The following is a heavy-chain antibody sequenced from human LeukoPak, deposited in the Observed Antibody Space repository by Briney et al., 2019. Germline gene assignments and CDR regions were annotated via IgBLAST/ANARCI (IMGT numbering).Heavy chain of an antibody. D-gene: IGHD6-13*01. CDR1: GGSIRSSYYY. CDR2: IYHSGST. V-gene: IGHV4-39*07. CDR3: ARIAAGSNYYFDY. Sequence: PSETLSLTCTVSGGSIRSSYYYWGWIRQPPGKGLEWIGYIYHSGSTYYNPSLKSRVTISVDRSKNQFSLKLSSVTAADTAVYYCARIAAGSNYYFDYWGQGTLVTVSS. J-gene: IGHJ4*02.